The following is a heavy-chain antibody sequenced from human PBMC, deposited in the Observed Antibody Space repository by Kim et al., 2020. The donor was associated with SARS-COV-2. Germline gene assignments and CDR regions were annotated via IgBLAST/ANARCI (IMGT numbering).Heavy chain of an antibody. Sequence: GGSLRLSCAASGFTFSNAWMSWVRQAPGKGLEWVGRIKSKTDGGTTDYAAPVKGRFTISRDDSKNTLYLQMNSLKTEDTAVYYCTTKSKTYYDFWSGYVNYYYYGMDVWGQGTTVTVSS. CDR3: TTKSKTYYDFWSGYVNYYYYGMDV. CDR1: GFTFSNAW. V-gene: IGHV3-15*01. D-gene: IGHD3-3*01. J-gene: IGHJ6*02. CDR2: IKSKTDGGTT.